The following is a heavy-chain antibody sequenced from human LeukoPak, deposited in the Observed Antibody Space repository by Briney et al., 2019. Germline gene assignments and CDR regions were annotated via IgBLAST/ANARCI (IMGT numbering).Heavy chain of an antibody. J-gene: IGHJ4*02. V-gene: IGHV1-46*02. CDR2: VDTSDGSA. CDR3: ATQANTDILN. CDR1: GYTFDRYY. Sequence: ASVKVSCKASGYTFDRYYLHWVRQAPGHGPEWVGAVDTSDGSATYAQKFQGRVTMTSDTSATTVYLELSSLRSGDTALFYCATQANTDILNWGQGTLVTVSS.